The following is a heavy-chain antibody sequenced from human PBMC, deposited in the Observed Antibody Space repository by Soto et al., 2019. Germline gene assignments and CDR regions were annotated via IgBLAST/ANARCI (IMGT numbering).Heavy chain of an antibody. J-gene: IGHJ4*02. CDR2: ISYDGSNK. D-gene: IGHD5-12*01. Sequence: QVQLVESGGGVVQPGRSLRLSCAASGFTFSSYAMHWVRQAPGKGLEWVAVISYDGSNKYYADSVKGLFTISRDNPKNTLYLQMNSLRAEDTAVYYCARSGQFGWLQHYLDYWGQGTLVTVSS. CDR1: GFTFSSYA. CDR3: ARSGQFGWLQHYLDY. V-gene: IGHV3-30-3*01.